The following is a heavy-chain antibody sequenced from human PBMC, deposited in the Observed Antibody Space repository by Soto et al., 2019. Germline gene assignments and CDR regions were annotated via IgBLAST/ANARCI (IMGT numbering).Heavy chain of an antibody. J-gene: IGHJ4*02. CDR3: ARVPPRDGYNCDY. CDR2: ISSSTNII. Sequence: QVQLVESGGGLVKPGGSLRLSCAASGFTFSNYYMSLIRQAPGQGLEWVSYISSSTNIIQYADSVKGRFTISRDNAKNSLYLQMNSLRIEDPAVYYCARVPPRDGYNCDYWGQGTRVNVSS. D-gene: IGHD5-12*01. CDR1: GFTFSNYY. V-gene: IGHV3-11*01.